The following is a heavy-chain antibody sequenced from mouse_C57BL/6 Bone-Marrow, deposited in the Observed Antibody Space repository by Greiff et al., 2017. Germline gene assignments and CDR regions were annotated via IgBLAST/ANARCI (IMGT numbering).Heavy chain of an antibody. CDR1: GFTFSSYG. CDR3: ARPLLKSWFAY. Sequence: EVMLVASGGDLVKPGGSLKLSCAASGFTFSSYGMSWVRQTPDKRLEWVATISSGGSYTYYPDSVKGRFTISRDNAKNTLYLQMSSLKSEDTAMYYCARPLLKSWFAYWGQGTLVTVSA. CDR2: ISSGGSYT. J-gene: IGHJ3*01. V-gene: IGHV5-6*02.